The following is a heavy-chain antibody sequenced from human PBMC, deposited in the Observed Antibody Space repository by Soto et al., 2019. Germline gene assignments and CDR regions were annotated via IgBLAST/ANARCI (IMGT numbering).Heavy chain of an antibody. V-gene: IGHV3-30*18. J-gene: IGHJ4*02. CDR2: ISYDGSNK. D-gene: IGHD5-12*01. CDR1: GFTFSSYD. CDR3: AKEYRGYDHFDY. Sequence: QVQLVESGGGVVQPGRSLRLSCAASGFTFSSYDMHWVRQAPGKGLEWVAVISYDGSNKYYADSVKGRFTISRDNSKNTLYLQMNSLRAKDTAVYYCAKEYRGYDHFDYWCQGTLVTVFS.